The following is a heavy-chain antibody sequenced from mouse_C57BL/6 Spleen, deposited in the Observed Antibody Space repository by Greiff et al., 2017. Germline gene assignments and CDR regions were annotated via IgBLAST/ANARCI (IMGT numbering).Heavy chain of an antibody. J-gene: IGHJ2*01. CDR2: IYPGSGNT. CDR1: GYTFTDYY. Sequence: VKLQQSGAELVRPGASVKLSCKASGYTFTDYYINWVKQRPGQGLEWIARIYPGSGNTYYNEKFKGKATLTAEKSSSTAYMQLSSLTSEDSAVYFCARSSYGTGYFDYWGQGTTLTVSS. V-gene: IGHV1-76*01. D-gene: IGHD2-10*01. CDR3: ARSSYGTGYFDY.